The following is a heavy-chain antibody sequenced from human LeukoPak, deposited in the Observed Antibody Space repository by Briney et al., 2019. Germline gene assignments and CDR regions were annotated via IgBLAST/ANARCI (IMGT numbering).Heavy chain of an antibody. D-gene: IGHD4-11*01. CDR2: MSGSGGYT. CDR1: GFALRSYS. Sequence: GGSLRLSCAASGFALRSYSMSWVRKAPGKGLDWFPAMSGSGGYTYYEDSVKVRFASSRNTANKTLYLQKTSLRAEDTGVYYCAKEYSNYDFDYWGQGTLVTVSS. J-gene: IGHJ4*02. V-gene: IGHV3-23*01. CDR3: AKEYSNYDFDY.